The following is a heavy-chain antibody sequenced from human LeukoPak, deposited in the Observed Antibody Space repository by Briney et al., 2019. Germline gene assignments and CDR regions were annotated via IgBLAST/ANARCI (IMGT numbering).Heavy chain of an antibody. D-gene: IGHD3-22*01. V-gene: IGHV4-59*01. CDR2: IYYSGTT. Sequence: SETLSLTCTVSGGSISGKYWSWIRQTPGKGLEWVGYIYYSGTTKYNPSLKSRVTISVDTSKNQFSLKVRSVTTADTAVYYCARDPRSRYYDSSGYYAWFDPWGQGTLVTVSS. CDR1: GGSISGKY. J-gene: IGHJ5*02. CDR3: ARDPRSRYYDSSGYYAWFDP.